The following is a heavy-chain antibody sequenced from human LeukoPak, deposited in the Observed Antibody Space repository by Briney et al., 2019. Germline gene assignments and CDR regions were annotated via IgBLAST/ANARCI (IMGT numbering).Heavy chain of an antibody. V-gene: IGHV4-59*01. Sequence: PSETLSLTCTVSGGSIRNYYWNWIRQPPGKGLEWIGYIYYSGSTNYNPSLKSRVTISVDTSKNQFSLKLGSVTAADTAVYYCAREEALGSGSFDYWGQGTLVTVSS. CDR1: GGSIRNYY. CDR2: IYYSGST. J-gene: IGHJ4*02. D-gene: IGHD1-26*01. CDR3: AREEALGSGSFDY.